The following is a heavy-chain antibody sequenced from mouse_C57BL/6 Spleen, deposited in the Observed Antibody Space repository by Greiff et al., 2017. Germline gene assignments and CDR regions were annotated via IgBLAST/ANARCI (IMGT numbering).Heavy chain of an antibody. Sequence: VQLQQPGAELVRPGSSVKLSCKASGYTFTSYWMHWVKQRPIQGLEWIGNIDPSDSETHYNQKFKDKATLTVDKSSSTAYMQLSSLTSEDSAVYYCARYYFDEGFDYWGQGTTLTVSS. J-gene: IGHJ2*01. V-gene: IGHV1-52*01. CDR2: IDPSDSET. CDR1: GYTFTSYW. D-gene: IGHD1-1*01. CDR3: ARYYFDEGFDY.